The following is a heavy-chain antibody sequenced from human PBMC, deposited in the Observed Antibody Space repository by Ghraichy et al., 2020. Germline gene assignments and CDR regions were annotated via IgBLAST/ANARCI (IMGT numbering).Heavy chain of an antibody. J-gene: IGHJ2*01. D-gene: IGHD3-22*01. CDR1: GFTFSSYW. Sequence: GSLRLSCAASGFTFSSYWMSWVRQAPGKGLEWVANIKQDGSEKYYVDSVKGRFTISRDNAKNSLYLQMNSLRAEDTAVYYCARVHDSSGYYYVEWYFDLWGRGTLVTVSS. CDR3: ARVHDSSGYYYVEWYFDL. CDR2: IKQDGSEK. V-gene: IGHV3-7*03.